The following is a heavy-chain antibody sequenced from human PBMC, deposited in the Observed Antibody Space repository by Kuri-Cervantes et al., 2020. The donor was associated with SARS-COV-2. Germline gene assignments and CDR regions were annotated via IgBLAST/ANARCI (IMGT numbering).Heavy chain of an antibody. V-gene: IGHV4-39*01. D-gene: IGHD2-2*01. J-gene: IGHJ4*02. Sequence: ESLKISCTVSGGSTSSQSYYWGWVRQPPGKGLEWIGSVYYSGTTYYNPSLKSRVTISLDTSKNQFSLKLSSVTAADTAVYYCARLQRVVVPAASFDYWGQGTLVTVSS. CDR1: GGSTSSQSYY. CDR2: VYYSGTT. CDR3: ARLQRVVVPAASFDY.